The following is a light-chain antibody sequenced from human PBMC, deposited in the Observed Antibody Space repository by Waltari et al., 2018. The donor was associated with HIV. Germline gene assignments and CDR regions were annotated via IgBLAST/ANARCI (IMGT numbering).Light chain of an antibody. CDR3: QGWDSNTPI. J-gene: IGLJ2*01. V-gene: IGLV3-1*01. CDR1: KLGDKF. CDR2: HDA. Sequence: SSGLTQPPSVSVSPGKTAFITCSGDKLGDKFDSWYQQRPGQSPVLVLYHDAKRPSGIPWRFSVSNAGNTATLTISGTQPMDEADYYCQGWDSNTPIFGGGTNLSVL.